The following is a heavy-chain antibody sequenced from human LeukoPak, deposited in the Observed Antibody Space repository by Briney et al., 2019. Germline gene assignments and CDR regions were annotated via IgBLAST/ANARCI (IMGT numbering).Heavy chain of an antibody. CDR3: AREFDYYDSSGYYFQSPYMDV. J-gene: IGHJ6*03. D-gene: IGHD3-22*01. V-gene: IGHV4-38-2*02. Sequence: SETLSLTCTVSGYSISSGYYWGWIRQPPGKGLEWIGSIYHSGSTYYNPSLKSRVTISVDTSKNQFSLKLSSVTAADTAVYCCAREFDYYDSSGYYFQSPYMDVWGKGTTVTVSS. CDR2: IYHSGST. CDR1: GYSISSGYY.